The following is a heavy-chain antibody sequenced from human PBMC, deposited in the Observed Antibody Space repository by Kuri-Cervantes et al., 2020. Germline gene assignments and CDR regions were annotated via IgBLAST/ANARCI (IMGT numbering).Heavy chain of an antibody. Sequence: GESLKISCAASGFTFSSYWMSWVRQAPGKGLEWVANIKQDGSGKYYVDSVKGRFTISRDNAKNSLYLQMNSLRAEDTAVYYCARFRSGVVSWDFFGYWGQGSLVTVSS. CDR2: IKQDGSGK. CDR3: ARFRSGVVSWDFFGY. D-gene: IGHD4-23*01. J-gene: IGHJ4*02. CDR1: GFTFSSYW. V-gene: IGHV3-7*03.